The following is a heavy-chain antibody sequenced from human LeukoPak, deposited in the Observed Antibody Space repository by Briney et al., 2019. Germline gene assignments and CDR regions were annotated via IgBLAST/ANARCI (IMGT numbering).Heavy chain of an antibody. V-gene: IGHV4-31*03. J-gene: IGHJ3*02. CDR2: IYYSGST. CDR3: ARGITGTTVLFDI. CDR1: GGSISSGGYY. Sequence: SQTLSLTCTVSGGSISSGGYYWSWIRQHPGKGLEWIGYIYYSGSTYYNPSLKSRVTISVDRSKNQFSLKLSSVTAADTAVYYCARGITGTTVLFDIWGQGTMVTVSS. D-gene: IGHD1-7*01.